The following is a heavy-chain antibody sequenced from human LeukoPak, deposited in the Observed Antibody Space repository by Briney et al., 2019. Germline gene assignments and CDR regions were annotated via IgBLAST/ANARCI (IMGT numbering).Heavy chain of an antibody. D-gene: IGHD2-2*01. Sequence: PSETLSLTCTVSGGSISSYYWSWIRQPPGKGLEWIGNIYYSGSTNYNPSLKSRVTISLDTSKNQFSLKLSSVTAADTAVYYCARCLEEYSSTSPFDPWGQGTLVTVSS. V-gene: IGHV4-59*01. J-gene: IGHJ5*02. CDR3: ARCLEEYSSTSPFDP. CDR2: IYYSGST. CDR1: GGSISSYY.